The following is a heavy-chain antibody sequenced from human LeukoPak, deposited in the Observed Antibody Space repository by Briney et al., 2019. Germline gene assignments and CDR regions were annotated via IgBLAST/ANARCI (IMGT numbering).Heavy chain of an antibody. V-gene: IGHV1-69*05. D-gene: IGHD3-9*01. Sequence: GASVKVSCKASGGTFSSYAISWVRQAPGQGLEWMGGIIPIFGTASYAQKFQGRVTITTDESTSTAYMELSSLRSEDTAVYYCARDNLAYYDILTGYFPSYYYYMDVWGKGTTVTVSS. J-gene: IGHJ6*03. CDR2: IIPIFGTA. CDR1: GGTFSSYA. CDR3: ARDNLAYYDILTGYFPSYYYYMDV.